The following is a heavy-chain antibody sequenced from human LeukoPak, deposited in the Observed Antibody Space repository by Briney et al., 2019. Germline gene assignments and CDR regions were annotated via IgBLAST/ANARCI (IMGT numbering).Heavy chain of an antibody. Sequence: GGSLRLSCAASGFTFSSYSMNWVRQAPGKGLEWVSSISSSSSYIYYADSVKGRFTISRDNAKNSLYLQMNSLRVEDTAVYYCARDKGGSGSYRGVFVYWGQGTLVTVSS. CDR1: GFTFSSYS. CDR2: ISSSSSYI. D-gene: IGHD3-10*01. V-gene: IGHV3-21*01. J-gene: IGHJ4*02. CDR3: ARDKGGSGSYRGVFVY.